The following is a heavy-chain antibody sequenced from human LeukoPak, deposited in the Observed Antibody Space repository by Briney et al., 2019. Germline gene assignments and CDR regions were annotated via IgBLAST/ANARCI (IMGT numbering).Heavy chain of an antibody. CDR2: ISSSGAYT. V-gene: IGHV3-23*01. J-gene: IGHJ4*02. CDR3: AKDVYFRSGLIDW. Sequence: PGGSLRLSCAASGFTFTSYALSWVRQAPGKGLEWVSGISSSGAYTYYADSVKGRFTISRDNSKNTLHLQMHGLRAEDPAVYYCAKDVYFRSGLIDWWGRGTAVSV. D-gene: IGHD3/OR15-3a*01. CDR1: GFTFTSYA.